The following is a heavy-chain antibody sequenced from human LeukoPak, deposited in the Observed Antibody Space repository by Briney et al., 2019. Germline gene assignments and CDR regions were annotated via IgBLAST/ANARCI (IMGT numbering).Heavy chain of an antibody. CDR2: IYHSGST. J-gene: IGHJ3*02. D-gene: IGHD3-3*01. CDR3: ATRYYDFVLWAFDI. CDR1: GSSISSSNW. V-gene: IGHV4-4*02. Sequence: PSGTLSLTCAVSGSSISSSNWWSWVRQPPGKGLEWIGYIYHSGSTYYNPSLKSRVTISVDRSKNQFSLKLSSVTAADTAVYYCATRYYDFVLWAFDIWGQGTMVTVSS.